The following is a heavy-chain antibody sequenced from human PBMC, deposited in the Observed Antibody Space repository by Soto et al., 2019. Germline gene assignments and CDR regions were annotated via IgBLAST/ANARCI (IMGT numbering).Heavy chain of an antibody. CDR1: GGSFSGYY. CDR3: ARYFTYYYGSGSAKDYNWFDP. J-gene: IGHJ5*02. CDR2: INHSGST. V-gene: IGHV4-34*01. D-gene: IGHD3-10*01. Sequence: QVQLQQWGAGLLKPSETLSLTCAVYGGSFSGYYWSWIRQPPGKGLEWIGEINHSGSTNYNPSLKSRVTISVDTSKNQFSLTLSSVTAADTAVYYCARYFTYYYGSGSAKDYNWFDPWGQGTLVTVSS.